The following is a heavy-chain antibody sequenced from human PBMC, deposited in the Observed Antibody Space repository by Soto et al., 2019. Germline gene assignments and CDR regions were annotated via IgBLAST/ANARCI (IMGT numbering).Heavy chain of an antibody. D-gene: IGHD3-10*01. V-gene: IGHV4-59*08. J-gene: IGHJ3*02. CDR2: IYYSGST. CDR3: ARLPYYYGSRSRNAFDI. Sequence: SETLSLTCTVSGGSISSYYWSWIRQPPGKGLEWIGYIYYSGSTNYNPSLKSRVTISVDTSKNQFSLKLSSVTAADTAVYYCARLPYYYGSRSRNAFDIWGQGTMVTVSS. CDR1: GGSISSYY.